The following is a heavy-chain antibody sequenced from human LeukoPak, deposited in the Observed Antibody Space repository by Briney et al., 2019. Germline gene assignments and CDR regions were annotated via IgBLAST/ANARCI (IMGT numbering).Heavy chain of an antibody. V-gene: IGHV4-59*01. Sequence: SETLSLTCTVSGGSITNYYWSWIRQPPGKGLEWIGYIHYSGSTKYKSSLKSRVTISVDTSKNQFSLKLNSVTAADTAVYYCARDNRGCTNGVCYRFFDYWGQGTLVTVSS. CDR1: GGSITNYY. CDR2: IHYSGST. CDR3: ARDNRGCTNGVCYRFFDY. D-gene: IGHD2-8*01. J-gene: IGHJ4*02.